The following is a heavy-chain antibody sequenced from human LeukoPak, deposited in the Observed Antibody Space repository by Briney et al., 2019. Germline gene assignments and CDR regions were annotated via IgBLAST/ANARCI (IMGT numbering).Heavy chain of an antibody. J-gene: IGHJ5*01. Sequence: SVKVSCKASGGTFSSYTISWVRQAPGQGLEWMGRIIPILGIANYAQKFQGRVTITADKSTSTAYMELSSLRSEDTAVYYCARDFKDDFWGGADNWFDSWGQGTLVTVSS. D-gene: IGHD3-3*01. V-gene: IGHV1-69*04. CDR3: ARDFKDDFWGGADNWFDS. CDR1: GGTFSSYT. CDR2: IIPILGIA.